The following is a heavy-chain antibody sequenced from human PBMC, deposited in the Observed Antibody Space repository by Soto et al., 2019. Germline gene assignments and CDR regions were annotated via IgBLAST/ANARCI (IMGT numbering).Heavy chain of an antibody. Sequence: PGGSMRLSCAASGFTFSSYNMNWVRQAPGKGLEWVSYISSSSSTIYYADSVKGRFTISRDNAKNSLYLQMNSLRAEDTAVYYCARDRKERRDFWSGYYTSVPIGYWGQGTLVTVSS. CDR3: ARDRKERRDFWSGYYTSVPIGY. CDR1: GFTFSSYN. V-gene: IGHV3-48*01. J-gene: IGHJ4*02. D-gene: IGHD3-3*01. CDR2: ISSSSSTI.